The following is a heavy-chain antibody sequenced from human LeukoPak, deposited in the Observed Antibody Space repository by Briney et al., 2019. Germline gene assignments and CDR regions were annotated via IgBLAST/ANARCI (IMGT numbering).Heavy chain of an antibody. CDR2: IYYSGST. V-gene: IGHV4-39*07. Sequence: SETLSLTCTVSGGSISSSSYYWGWIRQPPGKGLEWIGSIYYSGSTYYNPSLKSRVTISVDTSKNQFSLKLSSVTAAGTAVYYCARGGEGSSLDYWGQGTLVTVSS. D-gene: IGHD2-2*01. CDR1: GGSISSSSYY. CDR3: ARGGEGSSLDY. J-gene: IGHJ4*02.